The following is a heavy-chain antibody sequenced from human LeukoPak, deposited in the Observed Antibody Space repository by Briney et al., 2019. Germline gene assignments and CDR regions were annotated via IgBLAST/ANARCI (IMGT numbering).Heavy chain of an antibody. Sequence: GGSLRPSCTASGFTFSAYAMMWVRQAPGKGPEWVSAIRGGGGSEFYADPVKGRFTISRDNSKNTLFLQMNNLRPEDTAVYYCGRDPNGDYIGAFDMWGPRTMVTVSS. J-gene: IGHJ3*02. CDR3: GRDPNGDYIGAFDM. D-gene: IGHD4-17*01. CDR1: GFTFSAYA. V-gene: IGHV3-23*01. CDR2: IRGGGGSE.